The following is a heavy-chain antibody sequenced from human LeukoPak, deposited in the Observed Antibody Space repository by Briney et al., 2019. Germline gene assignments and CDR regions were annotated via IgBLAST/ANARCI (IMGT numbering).Heavy chain of an antibody. CDR3: ARAKRPMVLDH. J-gene: IGHJ4*02. CDR1: GFTFSTYW. D-gene: IGHD3-10*01. CDR2: IKPDGSEG. Sequence: GGSLRLSCAASGFTFSTYWMNWVRQAPGKGLEWVANIKPDGSEGYYVDSVKGRFTLSRDNAQNSLYLQMNSLRDDDTAVYYCARAKRPMVLDHWGQGTLSPSPQ. V-gene: IGHV3-7*03.